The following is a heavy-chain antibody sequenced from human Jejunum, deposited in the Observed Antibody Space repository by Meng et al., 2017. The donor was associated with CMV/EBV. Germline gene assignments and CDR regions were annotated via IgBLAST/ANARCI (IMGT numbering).Heavy chain of an antibody. CDR1: GFSLSTSEVG. CDR2: IYWDDDK. Sequence: QIPLAGFGPTHVKPTQTLTMNCTFSGFSLSTSEVGVGWIRQPPGKALEWLAVIYWDDDKRYSPSLKSRLTNTKDTSKNQVVLTLTNMDPVDTATYYCALFTRSWFDPWGQGTLVTVSS. V-gene: IGHV2-5*02. J-gene: IGHJ5*02. D-gene: IGHD2-2*01. CDR3: ALFTRSWFDP.